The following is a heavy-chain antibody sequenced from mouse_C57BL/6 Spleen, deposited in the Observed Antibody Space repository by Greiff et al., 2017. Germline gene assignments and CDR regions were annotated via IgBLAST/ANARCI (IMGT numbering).Heavy chain of an antibody. V-gene: IGHV1-18*01. Sequence: VQLQQSGPELVKPGASVKIPCKASGYTFTDYNMDWVKQSHGKSLEWIGDINPNNGGPIYNQKFKGKATLTVDMSCSTSYMELRSLSSEYTAYYYCAPYDSKESCFAYWGTGTLVTVSA. CDR1: GYTFTDYN. CDR3: APYDSKESCFAY. CDR2: INPNNGGP. J-gene: IGHJ3*01. D-gene: IGHD2-4*01.